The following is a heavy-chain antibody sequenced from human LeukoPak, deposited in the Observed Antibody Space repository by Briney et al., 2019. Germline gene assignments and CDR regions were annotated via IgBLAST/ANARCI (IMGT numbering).Heavy chain of an antibody. V-gene: IGHV1-69*01. J-gene: IGHJ4*02. CDR1: GGTFSRYA. CDR3: ARVPYDSSGYYAYFDY. Sequence: SVKVSCKASGGTFSRYAISWVRQAPGQGLEWMGGIIPIFGTANYAQKFQGRVTITADESTSTAYMELSSLRSEDTAVYYCARVPYDSSGYYAYFDYWGQGTLVTVSS. D-gene: IGHD3-22*01. CDR2: IIPIFGTA.